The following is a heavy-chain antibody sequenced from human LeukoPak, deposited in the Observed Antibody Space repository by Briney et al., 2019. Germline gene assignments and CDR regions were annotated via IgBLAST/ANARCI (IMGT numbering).Heavy chain of an antibody. CDR3: ARGRRDGYNLEYFDK. CDR1: GDSISSYY. J-gene: IGHJ4*02. D-gene: IGHD5-24*01. Sequence: SETLSLTCTVSGDSISSYYCSWIRQPPGKGLEWIGYIYYSGSTSYNPSLKSRVTISLDTSNNQFSLKLRSVTAADTAVYYCARGRRDGYNLEYFDKWGQGTLVTVSS. V-gene: IGHV4-59*08. CDR2: IYYSGST.